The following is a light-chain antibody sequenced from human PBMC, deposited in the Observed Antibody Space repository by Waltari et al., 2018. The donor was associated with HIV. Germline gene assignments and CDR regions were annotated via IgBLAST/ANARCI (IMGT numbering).Light chain of an antibody. CDR3: QAWDSSTVL. Sequence: SYELTQPHSVSVAPGQTAMITCGGNNIESKSVQWYQQRPGQSPVLFIYQDNKRPLGIPERFSGSRSGNIATLTISGAQAMDEAAYFCQAWDSSTVLFGGGTKLTVL. J-gene: IGLJ2*01. V-gene: IGLV3-9*01. CDR2: QDN. CDR1: NIESKS.